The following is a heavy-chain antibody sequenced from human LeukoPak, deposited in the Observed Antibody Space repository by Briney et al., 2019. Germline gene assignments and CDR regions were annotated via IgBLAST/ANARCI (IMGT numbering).Heavy chain of an antibody. V-gene: IGHV1-8*03. CDR2: MNPNSGNT. J-gene: IGHJ6*03. D-gene: IGHD4-11*01. Sequence: ASVKVSCKASGYTFTSYDINWVRQATGQGLEWMGWMNPNSGNTGYAQKFQGRVTITRNTSISTAYMELSSLRSEDTAVYYCARGRGITTDYYYYMDVWGKGTTVTVSS. CDR1: GYTFTSYD. CDR3: ARGRGITTDYYYYMDV.